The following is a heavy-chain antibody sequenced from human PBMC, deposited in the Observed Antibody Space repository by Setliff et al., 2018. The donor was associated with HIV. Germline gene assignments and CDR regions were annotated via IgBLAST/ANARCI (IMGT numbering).Heavy chain of an antibody. CDR2: IWYDGSNK. V-gene: IGHV3-33*06. Sequence: GGSLRLSCAASGFTFSSYGMHWVRQAPGKGLEWVAVIWYDGSNKYYADSVKGRFTISRDNSKNTLYPQMNSLRAEDTAVYYCAKDHRTTTAYYFDYWGQGTLVTVSS. CDR1: GFTFSSYG. D-gene: IGHD4-17*01. J-gene: IGHJ4*02. CDR3: AKDHRTTTAYYFDY.